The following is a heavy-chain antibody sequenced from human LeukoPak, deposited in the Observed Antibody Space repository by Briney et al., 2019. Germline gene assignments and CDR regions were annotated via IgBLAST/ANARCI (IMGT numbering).Heavy chain of an antibody. CDR3: ARGGSYDYVLNY. J-gene: IGHJ4*02. D-gene: IGHD3-16*01. V-gene: IGHV3-30*04. Sequence: GGSLRLSCAASGFTFSSYAMHWVRQAPGKGLEWVAVISYDGSNKYYADSVKGRFTISRDNSKNTLYLQMNSLRAEDTAGYYCARGGSYDYVLNYWGQGTLVTVSS. CDR2: ISYDGSNK. CDR1: GFTFSSYA.